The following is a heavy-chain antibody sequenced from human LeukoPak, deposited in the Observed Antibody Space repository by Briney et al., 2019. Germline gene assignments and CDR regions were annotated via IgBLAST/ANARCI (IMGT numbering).Heavy chain of an antibody. CDR2: ISGSGGST. J-gene: IGHJ4*02. D-gene: IGHD3-10*01. V-gene: IGHV3-23*01. CDR3: ATRGVVIRVILVGFHKEAYYFHS. Sequence: PGGSLRLSFAVPGITLSNYGMSSGPQAPGKGLQRVSGISGSGGSTNEADSVKGQVTIYRDSPKNKLHRQMNILRPDDMSVYFCATRGVVIRVILVGFHKEAYYFHSWGQGARVSVS. CDR1: GITLSNYG.